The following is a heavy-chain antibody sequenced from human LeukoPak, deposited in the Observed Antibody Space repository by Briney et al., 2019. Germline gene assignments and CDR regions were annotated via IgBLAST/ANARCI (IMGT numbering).Heavy chain of an antibody. CDR3: ARARGSYDLDAFDI. J-gene: IGHJ3*02. Sequence: PSETLSLTCTVSGGSISSYYWSWLRQPPGKGLEWIGYIYYSGSTNYNPSLKSRVTISVDTSKNQFSLKLSSVTAADTAVYYCARARGSYDLDAFDIWGQGTMVTVSS. CDR1: GGSISSYY. V-gene: IGHV4-59*01. CDR2: IYYSGST. D-gene: IGHD1-26*01.